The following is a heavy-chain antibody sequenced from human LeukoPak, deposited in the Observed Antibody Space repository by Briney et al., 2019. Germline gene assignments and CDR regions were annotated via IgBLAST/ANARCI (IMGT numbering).Heavy chain of an antibody. Sequence: PGGSLRLSCAASGFTFSSYAMSWVRQAPGKGLEWVSAISSSGGSTYYADSVKGRFTISRDNSKNTLYLQMNSLRAEDTAVYYCAKAMGTRYYYGMDVWGQGTTVTVSS. D-gene: IGHD7-27*01. V-gene: IGHV3-23*01. CDR1: GFTFSSYA. J-gene: IGHJ6*02. CDR3: AKAMGTRYYYGMDV. CDR2: ISSSGGST.